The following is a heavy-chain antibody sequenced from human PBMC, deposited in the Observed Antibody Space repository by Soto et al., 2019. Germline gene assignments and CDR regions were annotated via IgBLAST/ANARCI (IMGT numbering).Heavy chain of an antibody. CDR1: GGTFSNYA. J-gene: IGHJ6*02. D-gene: IGHD3-10*01. CDR3: ARDLLGFGYTYADV. Sequence: QVQLVQSGAEVKKPGSSVKVSCKASGGTFSNYALISWVRQAPGQGLEWMGGIIPIGATGNYAQKFQGRVTITADESTSTVYMDLGSLRSEDTAGYYCARDLLGFGYTYADVWGQGTTVTVSS. CDR2: IIPIGATG. V-gene: IGHV1-69*12.